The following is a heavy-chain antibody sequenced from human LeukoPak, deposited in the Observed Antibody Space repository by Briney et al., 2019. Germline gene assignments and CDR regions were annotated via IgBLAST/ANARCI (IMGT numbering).Heavy chain of an antibody. CDR2: IYSGGST. J-gene: IGHJ3*02. V-gene: IGHV3-53*01. CDR3: ARGRSYLSAFDI. CDR1: GFTVSSNY. D-gene: IGHD3-10*01. Sequence: GGSLRLSCAASGFTVSSNYMSWVRQAPGKGLEWVSIIYSGGSTFYADSVKGRFTISRDNSKNTLYLQMNSLRAEDTAVYYCARGRSYLSAFDIWGQGTMVTVSS.